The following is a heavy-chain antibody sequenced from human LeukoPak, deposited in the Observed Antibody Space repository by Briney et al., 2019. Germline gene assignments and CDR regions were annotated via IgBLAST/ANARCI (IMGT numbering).Heavy chain of an antibody. J-gene: IGHJ4*02. Sequence: SETLSLTCTVTGGSISSGDYYWSWIRQPPGKGLEWIGYIYYSGNTNYNPSLKSRVTISVDTSKNQFSLKLSSVTAADTAVYYCARVAYSGYENGFDYWGQGTLVTVSS. CDR2: IYYSGNT. CDR3: ARVAYSGYENGFDY. CDR1: GGSISSGDYY. D-gene: IGHD5-12*01. V-gene: IGHV4-61*08.